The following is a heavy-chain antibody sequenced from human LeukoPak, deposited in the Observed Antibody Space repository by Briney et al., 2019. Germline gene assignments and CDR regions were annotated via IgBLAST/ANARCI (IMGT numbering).Heavy chain of an antibody. J-gene: IGHJ2*01. D-gene: IGHD2-21*02. V-gene: IGHV3-23*01. CDR2: ISGSGGST. Sequence: PGGSLRLSCAASGFTFSSYAMSWVRQAPGKGLEWVSTISGSGGSTDYADSVKGRFTLTRDNSKNTLFLQVNCLRADDTAVYYCAKFHSPGRVTHFYWDFDLWGRGTLVTVSS. CDR1: GFTFSSYA. CDR3: AKFHSPGRVTHFYWDFDL.